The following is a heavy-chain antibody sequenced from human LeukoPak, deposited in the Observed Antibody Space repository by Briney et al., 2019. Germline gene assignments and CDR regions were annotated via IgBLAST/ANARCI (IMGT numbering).Heavy chain of an antibody. CDR1: GFTFARNV. CDR3: AKGRGRAPITGDYFDS. V-gene: IGHV3-23*01. J-gene: IGHJ4*02. D-gene: IGHD3-10*01. Sequence: GGSLRLSCVASGFTFARNVMSWVRQAPGKGLEWVSSISAPGGSTYYADSVKGRFTISRDNSENTLSLQMNGLSAGDTAVYYCAKGRGRAPITGDYFDSWGQGTLVTVSS. CDR2: ISAPGGST.